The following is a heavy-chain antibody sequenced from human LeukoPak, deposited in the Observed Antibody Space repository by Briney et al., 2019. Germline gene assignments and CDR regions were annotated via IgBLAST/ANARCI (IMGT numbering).Heavy chain of an antibody. CDR2: IWYDGTNK. D-gene: IGHD1-1*01. Sequence: GGSLILSCAASGFTFSSWGMHWVRQAPGKGLEWVAVIWYDGTNKYYADSVKGRFTISRDNSKNTLYLQMNSLRAEDTAVYYCAKGDRTGTLALDYWGQGTLVTVSS. V-gene: IGHV3-33*06. J-gene: IGHJ4*02. CDR3: AKGDRTGTLALDY. CDR1: GFTFSSWG.